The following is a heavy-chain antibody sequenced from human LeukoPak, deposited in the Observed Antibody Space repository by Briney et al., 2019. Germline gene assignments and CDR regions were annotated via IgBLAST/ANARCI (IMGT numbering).Heavy chain of an antibody. J-gene: IGHJ6*02. CDR1: GFTFSSYW. D-gene: IGHD3-10*01. CDR2: IKQDGSEK. Sequence: GGSLRLSCAASGFTFSSYWMSWVRQAPGKGLEWVANIKQDGSEKYYVDSVKGRFTISRDNAKNSPYLQMNSLRAEDTAVYYCASPMVRGENYYYYGMDVWGQGTTVTVSS. CDR3: ASPMVRGENYYYYGMDV. V-gene: IGHV3-7*01.